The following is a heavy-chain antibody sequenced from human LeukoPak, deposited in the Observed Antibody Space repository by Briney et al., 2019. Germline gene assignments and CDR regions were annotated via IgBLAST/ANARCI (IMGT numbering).Heavy chain of an antibody. CDR3: ARGVWFGELPD. CDR1: GYTFSSND. D-gene: IGHD3-10*01. CDR2: MNPENGNT. J-gene: IGHJ4*02. Sequence: GASVKVSCKASGYTFSSNDINWVRQATGQGLEWMGWMNPENGNTGYAEKFQGRVTLTRDTSINTAYMELSSLGSEDTAVYYCARGVWFGELPDWGQGTLVTVSS. V-gene: IGHV1-8*01.